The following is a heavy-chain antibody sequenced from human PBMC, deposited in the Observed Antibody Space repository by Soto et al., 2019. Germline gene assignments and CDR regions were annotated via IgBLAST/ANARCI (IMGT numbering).Heavy chain of an antibody. D-gene: IGHD2-2*01. V-gene: IGHV4-4*07. J-gene: IGHJ4*02. Sequence: QVQLQESGPGLVKPSETLSLTCTVSGGSLSSYYWSWIRQPAGKGLEWIGRISTSGSTNYNPSLQSRVTMSVDTSKNQVSLRLSSVTAADTAVYYCARGSGRSSSCYGFDYWGQGTLVTVSS. CDR2: ISTSGST. CDR1: GGSLSSYY. CDR3: ARGSGRSSSCYGFDY.